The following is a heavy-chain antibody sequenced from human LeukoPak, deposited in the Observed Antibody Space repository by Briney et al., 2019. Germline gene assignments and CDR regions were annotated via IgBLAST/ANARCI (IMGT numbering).Heavy chain of an antibody. Sequence: SETQSLTCAVYGGSFSGYYWSWVRQPPGKGLEWIGEINHSGSTNYNPSLKSRVTISVDTSKNRFFLKLSSVTAADTAVYYCARVLGWFDPWGQGTLVTVSS. D-gene: IGHD1-26*01. V-gene: IGHV4-34*01. CDR2: INHSGST. CDR1: GGSFSGYY. CDR3: ARVLGWFDP. J-gene: IGHJ5*02.